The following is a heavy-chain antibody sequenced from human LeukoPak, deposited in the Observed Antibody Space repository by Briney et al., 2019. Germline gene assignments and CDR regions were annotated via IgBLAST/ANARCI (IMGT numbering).Heavy chain of an antibody. Sequence: GGSLRLSCAASGFTFTSYWIHWVRQVPGKGLVWVSRTSSDGRSTTYADSVKGRFTISRDNAKNTLYLQMNSLRAEDTAVYYCARGGGYSYGSFDYWGQGTLVTVSS. V-gene: IGHV3-74*01. CDR1: GFTFTSYW. CDR3: ARGGGYSYGSFDY. CDR2: TSSDGRST. D-gene: IGHD5-18*01. J-gene: IGHJ4*02.